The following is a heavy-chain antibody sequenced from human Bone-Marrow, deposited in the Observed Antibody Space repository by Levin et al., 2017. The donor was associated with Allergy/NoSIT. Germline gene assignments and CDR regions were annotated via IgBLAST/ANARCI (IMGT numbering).Heavy chain of an antibody. J-gene: IGHJ6*02. Sequence: PSETLSLTCTVSGGSLSFYYWFWIRQPAGKGLEFIGRVYPSGTTNHSPSLKSRVTMSADPSKRQFSLRLTSVTAADTAVYYCARQLGPTTVTADYYGMDVWGPGTTVTVSS. CDR2: VYPSGTT. CDR3: ARQLGPTTVTADYYGMDV. V-gene: IGHV4-4*07. D-gene: IGHD4-11*01. CDR1: GGSLSFYY.